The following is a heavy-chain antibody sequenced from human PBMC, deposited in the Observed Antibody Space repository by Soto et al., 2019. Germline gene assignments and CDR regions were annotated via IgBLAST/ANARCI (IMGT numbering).Heavy chain of an antibody. J-gene: IGHJ4*02. D-gene: IGHD6-25*01. Sequence: GWSLRLACASSVFTFINAWMSWVRQAPGKGLEWVGRIKSKTDGGTTDYAAPVKGRFTISRDDSKNTLYLQMNSLKTEDTAVYYCTTDLLGSGYWGQGTLVTVSS. CDR2: IKSKTDGGTT. V-gene: IGHV3-15*01. CDR1: VFTFINAW. CDR3: TTDLLGSGY.